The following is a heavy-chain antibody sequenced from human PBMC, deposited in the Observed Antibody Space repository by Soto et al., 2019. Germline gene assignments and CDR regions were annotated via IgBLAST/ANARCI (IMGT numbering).Heavy chain of an antibody. J-gene: IGHJ6*03. CDR2: IYYSGIT. Sequence: SETLSLTCSVSGGSISSSSYYWGWIRQPPGKGLEWIGSIYYSGITHYSPSLKSQVTISVDTSKNQFSLKLNSVTAADTAVYYCAGRDCSTTSCYYLDYYYLDVWGRGTTVTVSS. V-gene: IGHV4-39*07. CDR3: AGRDCSTTSCYYLDYYYLDV. CDR1: GGSISSSSYY. D-gene: IGHD2-2*01.